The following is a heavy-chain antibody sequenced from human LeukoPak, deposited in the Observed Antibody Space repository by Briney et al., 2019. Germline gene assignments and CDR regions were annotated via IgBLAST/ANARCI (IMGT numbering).Heavy chain of an antibody. CDR3: TRAFYGSGNYYNAPLCRH. CDR2: INSDGSST. Sequence: GGSLRLSCAASGFTFSNYWMHWVRQAPGKGLVWVSRINSDGSSTLYEDSVRGRFTISRDNARNTLYLQMNSLRAEDTAVYYCTRAFYGSGNYYNAPLCRHWGQGTLVTVSS. CDR1: GFTFSNYW. V-gene: IGHV3-74*01. J-gene: IGHJ4*02. D-gene: IGHD3-10*01.